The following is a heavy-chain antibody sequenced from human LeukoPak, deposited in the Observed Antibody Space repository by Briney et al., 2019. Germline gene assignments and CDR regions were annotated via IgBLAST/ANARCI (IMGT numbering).Heavy chain of an antibody. CDR2: ITTYNGEK. J-gene: IGHJ4*02. D-gene: IGHD2-8*01. CDR3: ARDCSNGVCYPRDY. V-gene: IGHV1-18*01. CDR1: GYTLSEYG. Sequence: ASVRVSCKTSGYTLSEYGISWVRQAPGPGHEWVGWITTYNGEKIYSQRFQGRVTMTTDTSSGTYYMELRNLRSDDTAIYYCARDCSNGVCYPRDYWGQGTQVVVST.